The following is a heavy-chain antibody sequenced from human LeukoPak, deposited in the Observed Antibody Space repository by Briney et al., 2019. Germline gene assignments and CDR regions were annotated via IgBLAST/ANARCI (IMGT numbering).Heavy chain of an antibody. J-gene: IGHJ6*02. CDR2: INPNSGGT. Sequence: ASVTVSCTASGYTFTVYYMHWVRQAPGQRLEWMGRINPNSGGTNYAQKFQGRVTMTRDTSISTAYMELSRLRSDDTAVYYCAESGYSYGSPFYGMDVWGQGTTVTVSS. D-gene: IGHD5-18*01. V-gene: IGHV1-2*06. CDR1: GYTFTVYY. CDR3: AESGYSYGSPFYGMDV.